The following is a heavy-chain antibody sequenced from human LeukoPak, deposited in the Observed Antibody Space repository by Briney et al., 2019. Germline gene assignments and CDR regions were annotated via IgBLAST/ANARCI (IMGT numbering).Heavy chain of an antibody. D-gene: IGHD3-3*01. CDR2: KNPNTGNT. J-gene: IGHJ4*02. CDR3: AKDPIIRGGDY. CDR1: GYTFTSYD. V-gene: IGHV1-8*03. Sequence: GASVKVSCKASGYTFTSYDINWVRQATGQGLEWMGWKNPNTGNTGYAQKFQGRVTITTDTSINTAYMELSSLRSDDTAVYYCAKDPIIRGGDYWGQGTLVTVSS.